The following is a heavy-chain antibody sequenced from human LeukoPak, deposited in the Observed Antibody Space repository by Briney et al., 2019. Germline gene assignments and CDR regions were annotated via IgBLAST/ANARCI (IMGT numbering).Heavy chain of an antibody. CDR1: GYTFSTYY. D-gene: IGHD5-12*01. CDR2: INPSGGST. J-gene: IGHJ4*02. V-gene: IGHV1-46*03. CDR3: TREGTGYSGCDYSY. Sequence: GASVKVSCKASGYTFSTYYLHWVRQAPGQGLEWMGIINPSGGSTTYAQKFQGRVTMTRDTSTTTVYMELSSLRSDDTAVYYCTREGTGYSGCDYSYWGQGTLVTVSS.